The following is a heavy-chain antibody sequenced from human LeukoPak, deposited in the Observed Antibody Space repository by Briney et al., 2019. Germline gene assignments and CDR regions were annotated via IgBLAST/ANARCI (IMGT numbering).Heavy chain of an antibody. CDR2: ISGSGDTT. D-gene: IGHD3-22*01. Sequence: GGSLRLSCGASGFTFPSYVMSWVRQAPGKGLEWVSTISGSGDTTYYADSVKGRFTISRDNSKNTLYLQMNTLRAEDTAVYYCARDYYYDSSAYRWFDPWGQGTLVTVSS. V-gene: IGHV3-23*01. CDR1: GFTFPSYV. J-gene: IGHJ5*02. CDR3: ARDYYYDSSAYRWFDP.